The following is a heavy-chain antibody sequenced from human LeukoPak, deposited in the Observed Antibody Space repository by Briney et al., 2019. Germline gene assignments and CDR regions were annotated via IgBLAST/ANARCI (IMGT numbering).Heavy chain of an antibody. D-gene: IGHD4-23*01. V-gene: IGHV3-53*01. CDR3: AKDGYYGGNAPTYFDY. CDR1: GFTVSSNY. J-gene: IGHJ4*02. CDR2: IYGGGNI. Sequence: GGSLRLSCAASGFTVSSNYMNWVRQAPGKGLEWVSVIYGGGNIYYADSVKGRFTISRDSSKNTLYLQMNSLRAEDTAVYYCAKDGYYGGNAPTYFDYWGQGTLVTVSS.